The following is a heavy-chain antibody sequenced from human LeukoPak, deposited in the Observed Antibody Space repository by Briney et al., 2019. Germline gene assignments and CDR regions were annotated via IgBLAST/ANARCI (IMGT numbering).Heavy chain of an antibody. CDR1: GYTFTSYD. Sequence: EASVKVSCKASGYTFTSYDINWVRQATGQGLEWMGWMNPNSGNTGYAQKFQGRVTMTRDTSISTAYMELSSLRSVDTAVYYCARDGDDYGDYVWAFDIWGQGTMVTVSS. D-gene: IGHD4-17*01. J-gene: IGHJ3*02. CDR3: ARDGDDYGDYVWAFDI. CDR2: MNPNSGNT. V-gene: IGHV1-8*01.